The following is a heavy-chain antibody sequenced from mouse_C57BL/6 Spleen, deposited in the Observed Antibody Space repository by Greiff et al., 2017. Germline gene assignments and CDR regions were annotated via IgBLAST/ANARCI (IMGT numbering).Heavy chain of an antibody. V-gene: IGHV3-6*01. CDR2: ISYDGSN. CDR1: GYSITSGYY. Sequence: EVQRVESGPGLVKPSQSLSLTCSVSGYSITSGYYWNWIRQFPGNKLEWMGYISYDGSNNYNPSLKNRISITRDTSKNQFFLKLNSVTTEDTATYYCARRGDGSMDYWGQGTSVTVSS. CDR3: ARRGDGSMDY. J-gene: IGHJ4*01. D-gene: IGHD2-3*01.